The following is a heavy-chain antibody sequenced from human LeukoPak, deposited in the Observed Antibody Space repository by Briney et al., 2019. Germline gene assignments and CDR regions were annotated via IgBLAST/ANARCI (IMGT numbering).Heavy chain of an antibody. CDR2: ISYDGGKK. CDR3: AKDPAAVAGTTNYFQH. V-gene: IGHV3-30*18. Sequence: LSLTCAVYGGSFSGYYWSWIRQAPGKGLEWVAVISYDGGKKYYADSVKGRFTISRDSSKNTLYLQMNSLRVEDTAVYYCAKDPAAVAGTTNYFQHWGQGTLVTVSS. D-gene: IGHD6-19*01. J-gene: IGHJ1*01. CDR1: GGSFSGYY.